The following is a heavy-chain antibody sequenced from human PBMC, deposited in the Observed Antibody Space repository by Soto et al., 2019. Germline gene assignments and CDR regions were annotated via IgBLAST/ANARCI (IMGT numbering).Heavy chain of an antibody. CDR2: IWYDGSNK. CDR3: ARVEICQQWLPADY. J-gene: IGHJ4*02. D-gene: IGHD6-19*01. V-gene: IGHV3-33*01. Sequence: LRLSCAASGFTFSSYGMHWVRQAPGKGLEWVAVIWYDGSNKYYADSVKGRFTISRDNSKNTLYLQMNSLRAEDTAVYYCARVEICQQWLPADYWGQGTLVTVSS. CDR1: GFTFSSYG.